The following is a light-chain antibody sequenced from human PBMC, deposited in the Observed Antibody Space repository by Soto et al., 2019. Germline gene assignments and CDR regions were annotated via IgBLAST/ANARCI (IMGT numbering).Light chain of an antibody. CDR3: SSYTSSSTPYV. Sequence: QSALTQPASVSGSPGQSITISCTGTSSDVGGYNYVSWYQQHPGKAPKLMIYEVSNRPSGDSDRFSGSKSGNTASLTTSGLQAEDEADYYCSSYTSSSTPYVFGSGTKVTVL. V-gene: IGLV2-14*03. CDR2: EVS. CDR1: SSDVGGYNY. J-gene: IGLJ1*01.